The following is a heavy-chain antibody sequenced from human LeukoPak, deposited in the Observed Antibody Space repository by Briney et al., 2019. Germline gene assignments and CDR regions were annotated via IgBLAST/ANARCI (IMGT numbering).Heavy chain of an antibody. V-gene: IGHV1-46*01. CDR3: ARERGEGCSSTSCSSGPNWFDP. J-gene: IGHJ5*02. D-gene: IGHD2-2*01. Sequence: ASVKVSCKVSGDTLTELSIHWVRQAPGQGLEWMGIINPSGGSTSYAQKFQGRVTMTRDTSTSTVYMELSSLRSEDTAVYYCARERGEGCSSTSCSSGPNWFDPWGQGTLVTVSS. CDR2: INPSGGST. CDR1: GDTLTELS.